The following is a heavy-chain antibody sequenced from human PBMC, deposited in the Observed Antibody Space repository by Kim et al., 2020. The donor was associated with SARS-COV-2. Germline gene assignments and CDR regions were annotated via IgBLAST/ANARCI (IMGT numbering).Heavy chain of an antibody. D-gene: IGHD6-13*01. Sequence: SETLSLTCTVSGGSISSSSYYWGWIRQPPGKGLEWIGSIYYSGSTYYNPSLKSRVTISVDTSKNQFSLKLSSVTAADTAVYYCAGRYSSSWFDAFDIWGQGTMVTVSS. CDR2: IYYSGST. J-gene: IGHJ3*02. CDR1: GGSISSSSYY. CDR3: AGRYSSSWFDAFDI. V-gene: IGHV4-39*01.